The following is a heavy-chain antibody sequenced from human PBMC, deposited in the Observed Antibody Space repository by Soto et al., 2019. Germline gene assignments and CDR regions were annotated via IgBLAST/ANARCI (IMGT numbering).Heavy chain of an antibody. J-gene: IGHJ5*02. D-gene: IGHD6-13*01. CDR2: TYYRSKWYN. V-gene: IGHV6-1*01. Sequence: SQTLSLTCDISGDSVSSNSAAWNWIRQSPSRGLEWLGRTYYRSKWYNDYAVSVRGRITINPDTSKNQFSLQLKSVTPDDTAVYYCARGSAAGRGDWLDPWGQGTQVTVYS. CDR1: GDSVSSNSAA. CDR3: ARGSAAGRGDWLDP.